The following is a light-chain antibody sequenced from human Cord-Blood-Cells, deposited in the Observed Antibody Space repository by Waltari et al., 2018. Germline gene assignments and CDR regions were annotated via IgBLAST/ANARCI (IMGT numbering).Light chain of an antibody. J-gene: IGLJ3*02. V-gene: IGLV1-47*01. CDR1: SSNIGSNY. CDR3: AAWDDSLSGWV. CDR2: RNN. Sequence: QSVLTQPPSASGTPGQRVTISCSGSSSNIGSNYVYWYQPLPGTAPNLLIYRNNQRPSGVPARFSGSKSGTSASLAISGLRSEDEADYYCAAWDDSLSGWVFGGGTKLTVL.